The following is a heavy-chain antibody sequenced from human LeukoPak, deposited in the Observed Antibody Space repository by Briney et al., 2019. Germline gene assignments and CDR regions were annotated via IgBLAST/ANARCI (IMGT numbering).Heavy chain of an antibody. V-gene: IGHV3-43*02. CDR3: ARESESSGWYDY. CDR2: ISGDGGST. J-gene: IGHJ4*02. Sequence: PGGSLRLSCAAPGFMFHDYAIHWVRQAPGKGLEWVSLISGDGGSTFYADSVKGRFTISRDNSKNSLYFQMNSLRSDDTALYYCARESESSGWYDYWGQGTLVTVSS. D-gene: IGHD6-19*01. CDR1: GFMFHDYA.